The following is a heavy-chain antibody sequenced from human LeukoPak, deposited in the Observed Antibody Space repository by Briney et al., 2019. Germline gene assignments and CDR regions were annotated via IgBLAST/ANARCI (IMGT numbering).Heavy chain of an antibody. V-gene: IGHV3-23*01. CDR1: GFIFSGYG. D-gene: IGHD1-26*01. J-gene: IGHJ4*02. CDR3: SKRGAYYFDY. Sequence: GRSLRLSCAASGFIFSGYGMHWVRQAPGKGLEWVSSISGSGGGTYYADSVKGRFTISRDNSKNSLFLQMNNLRAEDTAVYYCSKRGAYYFDYWGQGTLVTVSS. CDR2: ISGSGGGT.